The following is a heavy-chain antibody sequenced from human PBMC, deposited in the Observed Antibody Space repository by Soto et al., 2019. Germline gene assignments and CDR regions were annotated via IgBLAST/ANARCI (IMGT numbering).Heavy chain of an antibody. CDR2: ISSSSSYI. Sequence: PGGSLRLSCAASGFTFSSYSMNWVRQAPGKGLEWVSSISSSSSYIYYADSVKGRFTISRDNAKNSLYLQMNSLRAEDTAVYYCARLVDDFWSGSYYYYGMDVWGQGTTVTVSS. D-gene: IGHD3-3*01. CDR1: GFTFSSYS. J-gene: IGHJ6*02. V-gene: IGHV3-21*01. CDR3: ARLVDDFWSGSYYYYGMDV.